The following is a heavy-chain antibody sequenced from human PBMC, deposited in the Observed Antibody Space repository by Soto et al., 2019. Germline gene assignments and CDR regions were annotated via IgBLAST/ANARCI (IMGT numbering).Heavy chain of an antibody. D-gene: IGHD4-17*01. CDR2: IYPADSDT. CDR3: ARTGRSGLRWLDFFDP. J-gene: IGHJ5*02. V-gene: IGHV5-51*01. Sequence: KVSCKASGYSFTGYSMHWVRQAPGQGLEWMGLIYPADSDTRYNPSFQGQVTISADTSTNTAFLHWSSLSASDSATYFCARTGRSGLRWLDFFDPWGQGTLVTVSS. CDR1: GYSFTGYS.